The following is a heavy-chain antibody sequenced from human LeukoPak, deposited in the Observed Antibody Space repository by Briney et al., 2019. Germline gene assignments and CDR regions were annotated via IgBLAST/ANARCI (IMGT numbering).Heavy chain of an antibody. J-gene: IGHJ4*02. CDR1: GGSISSSSYY. CDR2: IYYSGST. CDR3: ARGATVVTPSDY. V-gene: IGHV4-39*07. D-gene: IGHD4-23*01. Sequence: SETLSLTCTVSGGSISSSSYYWGWIRQPPGKGLEWIGSIYYSGSTYYNPSLKSRVTISVDTSKNQFSLKLSSVTAADTAVYYCARGATVVTPSDYWGQGTLVTVSS.